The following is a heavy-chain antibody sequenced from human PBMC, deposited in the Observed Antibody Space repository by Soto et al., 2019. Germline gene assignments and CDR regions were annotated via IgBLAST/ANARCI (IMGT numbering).Heavy chain of an antibody. J-gene: IGHJ3*02. D-gene: IGHD6-6*01. CDR1: GFSLTTSGVG. V-gene: IGHV2-5*02. CDR3: AHRIYASSDDAFDI. Sequence: QITLKESGPTLVKPTQTLTLTCTFSGFSLTTSGVGVGWIRQPPGKALEWLAPIYWDDEKRYSPSLQSSLTMTKDTSKNQVDLTVTNMNPADTGTYYCAHRIYASSDDAFDIWGQGTMVYVSS. CDR2: IYWDDEK.